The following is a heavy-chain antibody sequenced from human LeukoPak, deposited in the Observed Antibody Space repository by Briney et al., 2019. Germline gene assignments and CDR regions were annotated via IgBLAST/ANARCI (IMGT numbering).Heavy chain of an antibody. CDR3: ARSLFGELRY. J-gene: IGHJ4*02. V-gene: IGHV4-34*01. Sequence: PSETLSLTCAVYGGSFSGYYWSWIRQPPGKGLEWIGEINHSGSTNYNPSLKSRVTISVDTSENQFSLKLSSVTAADTAVYYCARSLFGELRYWGQGTLVTVSS. CDR1: GGSFSGYY. D-gene: IGHD3-10*02. CDR2: INHSGST.